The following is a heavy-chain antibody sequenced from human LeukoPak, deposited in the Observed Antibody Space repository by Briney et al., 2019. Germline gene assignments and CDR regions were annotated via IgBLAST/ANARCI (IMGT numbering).Heavy chain of an antibody. V-gene: IGHV1-8*03. Sequence: ASVKVSCKASGYTFTSYDINWVRQATGQGLEWMGWMNPNSGNTGYAQKFQGRVTITRNTSTSTAYMELSSLRSEDTAVYYCARGGYSSSWPYYYYYMDVWGKGTTVTVSS. D-gene: IGHD6-13*01. J-gene: IGHJ6*03. CDR3: ARGGYSSSWPYYYYYMDV. CDR1: GYTFTSYD. CDR2: MNPNSGNT.